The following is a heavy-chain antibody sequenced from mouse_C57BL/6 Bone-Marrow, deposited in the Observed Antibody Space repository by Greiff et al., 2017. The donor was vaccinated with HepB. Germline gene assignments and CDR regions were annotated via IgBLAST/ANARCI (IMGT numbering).Heavy chain of an antibody. Sequence: EVQRVESGGGLVKPGGSLKLSCAASGFTFSDYGMHWVRQAPEKGLECVAYISSGSSTIYYADTVKGRFTISRDNAKNTLFLQMTSLRSEDTAMYYCARRWVYAMDYWGQGTSVTVSS. J-gene: IGHJ4*01. CDR3: ARRWVYAMDY. V-gene: IGHV5-17*01. CDR1: GFTFSDYG. D-gene: IGHD2-3*01. CDR2: ISSGSSTI.